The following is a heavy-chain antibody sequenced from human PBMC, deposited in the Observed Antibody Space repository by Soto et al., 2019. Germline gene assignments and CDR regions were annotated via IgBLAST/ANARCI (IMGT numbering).Heavy chain of an antibody. CDR3: ASGRIYDISTCTRGDFDY. CDR1: GFTFSSYS. CDR2: ISSSSSYI. J-gene: IGHJ4*02. V-gene: IGHV3-21*01. D-gene: IGHD3-9*01. Sequence: GGSLRLSCAASGFTFSSYSMNWVRQAPGKRLEWVSSISSSSSYISYADSVKGRLTISRDNAKNSLYLQMKSLRAEDTAVYYSASGRIYDISTCTRGDFDYWGQGTLVTVSS.